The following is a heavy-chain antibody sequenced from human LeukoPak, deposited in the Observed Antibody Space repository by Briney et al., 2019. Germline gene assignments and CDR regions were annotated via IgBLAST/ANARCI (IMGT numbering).Heavy chain of an antibody. Sequence: PSLTLSLTCTVSGGSICSRSYDCGWIRQPPGKGVEMSGSIYYSGHTYYTPSLKSRVTISGDTSKIPFSLELSSVTAADTAVYYCARRYNENCLGDCWGQGTLVTVSS. CDR2: IYYSGHT. J-gene: IGHJ4*02. D-gene: IGHD2/OR15-2a*01. CDR3: ARRYNENCLGDC. CDR1: GGSICSRSYD. V-gene: IGHV4-39*01.